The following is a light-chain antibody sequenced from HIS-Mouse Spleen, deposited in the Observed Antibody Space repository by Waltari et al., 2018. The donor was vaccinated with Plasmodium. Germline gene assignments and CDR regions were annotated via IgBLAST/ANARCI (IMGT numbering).Light chain of an antibody. J-gene: IGLJ3*02. CDR3: YSTDSSGNHRV. CDR2: EDS. Sequence: SHELTQPPSVSVSPGQTARITSSGDALPKKYAYWYHQQSGQAPVLVIYEDSKPPSGIPERFSGSSSGTMATLTISGAQVEDEADYYCYSTDSSGNHRVFGGGTKLTVL. V-gene: IGLV3-10*01. CDR1: ALPKKY.